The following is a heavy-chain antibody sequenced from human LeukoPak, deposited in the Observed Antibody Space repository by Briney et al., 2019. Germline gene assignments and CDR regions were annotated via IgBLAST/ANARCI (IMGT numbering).Heavy chain of an antibody. CDR2: ISYDGSNK. CDR3: AKDRTSSGLDY. D-gene: IGHD6-19*01. V-gene: IGHV3-30*18. Sequence: GRSLRLSCAASGFTFSSYGMHWVRQAPGKGLEWVAVISYDGSNKYYADSVKGRFTISRDNTKNTLYLQMNSLRAEDTAVYYCAKDRTSSGLDYWGQGTLVTVSS. CDR1: GFTFSSYG. J-gene: IGHJ4*02.